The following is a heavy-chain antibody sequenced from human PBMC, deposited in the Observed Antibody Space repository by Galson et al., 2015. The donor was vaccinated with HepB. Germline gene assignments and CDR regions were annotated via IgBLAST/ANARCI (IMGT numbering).Heavy chain of an antibody. CDR1: GLTVTDNY. CDR2: LYADGTT. D-gene: IGHD3-16*01. J-gene: IGHJ4*02. V-gene: IGHV3-53*01. Sequence: SLRLSCAASGLTVTDNYMSWVRQAPGKGLEWVSVLYADGTTYYADSVKGRFTISRDNSKNTLYLQMNSLRVDDTAVYYCARDSHSKARGSHWGQGTLVIVSS. CDR3: ARDSHSKARGSH.